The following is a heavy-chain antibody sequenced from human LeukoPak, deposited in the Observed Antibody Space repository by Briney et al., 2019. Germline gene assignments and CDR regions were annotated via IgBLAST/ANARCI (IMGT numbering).Heavy chain of an antibody. V-gene: IGHV3-30-3*01. Sequence: GRSLRLSCAASGFTFSSYAMHWVRQAPGKGLEWVAVISYDGSNKYYADSVKGRFTISRDNSKNTLYLQMNSLRAEDTAVYYCARSGTYYDFWSGYSSDYFYGMDVWGQGTTVTVSS. J-gene: IGHJ6*02. CDR3: ARSGTYYDFWSGYSSDYFYGMDV. CDR2: ISYDGSNK. CDR1: GFTFSSYA. D-gene: IGHD3-3*01.